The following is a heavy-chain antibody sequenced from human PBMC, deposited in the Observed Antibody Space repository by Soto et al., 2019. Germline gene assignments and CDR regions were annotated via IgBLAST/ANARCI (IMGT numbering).Heavy chain of an antibody. D-gene: IGHD6-13*01. CDR3: ARLNIAAAVYFDL. J-gene: IGHJ2*01. CDR2: LYTGGST. V-gene: IGHV3-66*04. Sequence: EVQVVESGGGLVQPGGSLRLSCAASGFAVSSNYMSWVRQAPGKGLEWVSVLYTGGSTYYAESVKGRFIISRYNSKNTLFLHMNSLRADDTAMYYCARLNIAAAVYFDLWGRGTLVTVSS. CDR1: GFAVSSNY.